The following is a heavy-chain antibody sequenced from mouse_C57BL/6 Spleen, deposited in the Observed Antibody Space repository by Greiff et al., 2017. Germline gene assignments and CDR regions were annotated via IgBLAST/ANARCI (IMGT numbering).Heavy chain of an antibody. V-gene: IGHV1-69*01. Sequence: QVQLQQPGAELVMPGASVKLSCKASGYPFTSYWMHWVKQRPGQGLEWIGEIDPSDSYTNYKQKFKGKSTLTVDKSSSTAYMQLSSLTSEDSAVYYCARWGYPYYAMDYWGQGTSVTVSS. CDR1: GYPFTSYW. J-gene: IGHJ4*01. CDR2: IDPSDSYT. CDR3: ARWGYPYYAMDY. D-gene: IGHD2-14*01.